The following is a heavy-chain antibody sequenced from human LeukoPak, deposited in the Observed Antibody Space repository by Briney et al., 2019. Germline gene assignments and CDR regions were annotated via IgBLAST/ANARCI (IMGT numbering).Heavy chain of an antibody. J-gene: IGHJ3*02. Sequence: SQTLSLTCTVSGGSISSGGYYWSWIRQHPGKGLEWIGYIYYSGSTNYNPSLKSRVTISVDTSKNQFSLKLSSVTAADTAVYYCATQTYYYDSSGYYYDAFNAFDIWGQGTMVTVSS. CDR1: GGSISSGGYY. CDR2: IYYSGST. V-gene: IGHV4-61*08. CDR3: ATQTYYYDSSGYYYDAFNAFDI. D-gene: IGHD3-22*01.